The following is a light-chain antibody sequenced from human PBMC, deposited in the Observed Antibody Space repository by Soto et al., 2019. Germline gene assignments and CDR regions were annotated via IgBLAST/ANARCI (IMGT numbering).Light chain of an antibody. CDR3: LSYTTSSTLV. CDR1: SSDVGHYNY. V-gene: IGLV2-14*01. Sequence: QSALTQPASVSGSPGQSITISCTGTSSDVGHYNYVSWYQQHPDKAPKLLIYEVTTRPSGVSNRFSGSKSGSTASLTISGLQAEDEADYFCLSYTTSSTLVFGGGTKVTVL. CDR2: EVT. J-gene: IGLJ3*02.